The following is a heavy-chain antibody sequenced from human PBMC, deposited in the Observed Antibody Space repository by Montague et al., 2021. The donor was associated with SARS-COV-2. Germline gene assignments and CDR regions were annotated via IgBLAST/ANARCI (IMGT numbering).Heavy chain of an antibody. V-gene: IGHV4-59*01. CDR2: IYYSGST. CDR3: ARGSGWMGNAFDI. CDR1: GGSISSYY. Sequence: SETLSLTCTVSGGSISSYYWSWIRQPPGKGLEWIGYIYYSGSTNYNPSPESRVTISVDTSKNQFSLKLSSVTAADTAVYYCARGSGWMGNAFDIWGQGTMVTVSS. D-gene: IGHD6-19*01. J-gene: IGHJ3*02.